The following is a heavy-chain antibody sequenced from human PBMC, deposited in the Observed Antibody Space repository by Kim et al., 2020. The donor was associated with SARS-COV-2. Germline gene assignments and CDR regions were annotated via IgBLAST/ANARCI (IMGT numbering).Heavy chain of an antibody. D-gene: IGHD5-12*01. Sequence: PQKFRSSVTITEDESTSTAYMELSSLRSEDTAVYYCARDRGDGYNYGFDYWGQGTLVTVSS. J-gene: IGHJ4*02. CDR3: ARDRGDGYNYGFDY. V-gene: IGHV1-69*01.